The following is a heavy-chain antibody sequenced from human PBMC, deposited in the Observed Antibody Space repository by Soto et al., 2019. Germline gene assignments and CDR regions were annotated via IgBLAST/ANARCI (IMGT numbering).Heavy chain of an antibody. CDR1: GYTFSGYY. D-gene: IGHD6-13*01. CDR2: INAGNDNT. V-gene: IGHV1-2*02. J-gene: IGHJ4*02. CDR3: AREYISSWFDY. Sequence: QGQLVQSGAEVKKPGASVKVSCKASGYTFSGYYMHWVRQAPGQGLEWMAWINAGNDNTKYSQNFQGRVTITRDTSASTAYMELSRLRFDDTAVYYCAREYISSWFDYWGQGTLVTVSS.